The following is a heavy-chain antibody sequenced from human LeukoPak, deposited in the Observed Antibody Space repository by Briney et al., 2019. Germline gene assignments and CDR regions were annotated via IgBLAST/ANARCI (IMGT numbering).Heavy chain of an antibody. J-gene: IGHJ4*02. D-gene: IGHD3-9*01. Sequence: SETLSLTCAVYGGSFSGYYWSWIRQPPGEGLEWIGEINHSGSTNYNPSLKSRVTISVDTSKNQFSLKLSSVTAADTAVYYCASKGYFDGFGWGQGTLVTVSS. CDR2: INHSGST. V-gene: IGHV4-34*01. CDR3: ASKGYFDGFG. CDR1: GGSFSGYY.